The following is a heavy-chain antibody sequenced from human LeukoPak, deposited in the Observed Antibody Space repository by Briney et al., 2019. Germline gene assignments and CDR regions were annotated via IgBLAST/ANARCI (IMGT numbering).Heavy chain of an antibody. CDR1: GFTFSDYN. V-gene: IGHV3-11*01. J-gene: IGHJ6*03. Sequence: PGGSLRLSCAASGFTFSDYNMRWIRQAPGKGLEWVSSISRSGSTKYYADSVKGRFTISRDNAKNSLFLQMNILRAEGTAVYYCARVLRYCSGGNCYSGGLGYMDVWGKGTTVTISS. D-gene: IGHD2-15*01. CDR3: ARVLRYCSGGNCYSGGLGYMDV. CDR2: ISRSGSTK.